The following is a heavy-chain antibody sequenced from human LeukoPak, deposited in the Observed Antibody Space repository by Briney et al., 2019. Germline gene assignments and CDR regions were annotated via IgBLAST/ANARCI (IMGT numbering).Heavy chain of an antibody. J-gene: IGHJ3*02. CDR3: AKDAVVVTAIRWNAFDI. D-gene: IGHD2-21*02. CDR1: GFTFSSYG. Sequence: GRSLRLSCAASGFTFSSYGMHWVRQAPGKGLEWVAVISYDGSNKYYADSVKGRFTISRDNSKNTLYLQMNSLRAEDTAVYYCAKDAVVVTAIRWNAFDIWGQGTMVTVSS. CDR2: ISYDGSNK. V-gene: IGHV3-30*18.